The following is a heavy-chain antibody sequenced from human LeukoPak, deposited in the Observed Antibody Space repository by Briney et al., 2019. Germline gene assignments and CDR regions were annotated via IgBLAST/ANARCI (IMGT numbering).Heavy chain of an antibody. Sequence: GGSLRLSCAASGFTFSSYGMSWVRQAPGKGLEWVSLISGSADSTYYADSVKGRFTISRDNSKNTLYLQMNSLRAEDTAVYYCAELGITMIGGVWGKGTTVTISS. J-gene: IGHJ6*04. CDR2: ISGSADST. D-gene: IGHD3-10*02. CDR3: AELGITMIGGV. CDR1: GFTFSSYG. V-gene: IGHV3-23*01.